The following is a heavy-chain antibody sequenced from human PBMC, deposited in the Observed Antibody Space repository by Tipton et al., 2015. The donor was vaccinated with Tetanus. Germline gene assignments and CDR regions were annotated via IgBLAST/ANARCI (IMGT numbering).Heavy chain of an antibody. V-gene: IGHV4-39*01. J-gene: IGHJ4*02. CDR2: IYYSGST. Sequence: TLSLTCTVSGGSISSSSYYWGWIRQPPGKGLEWIGSIYYSGSTYYNPSLKSRVTISVDTSKNQFSLKLSSVTAADTAVYYCARSYYYDSSGYYMVLWGQGTLVTVSS. CDR1: GGSISSSSYY. CDR3: ARSYYYDSSGYYMVL. D-gene: IGHD3-22*01.